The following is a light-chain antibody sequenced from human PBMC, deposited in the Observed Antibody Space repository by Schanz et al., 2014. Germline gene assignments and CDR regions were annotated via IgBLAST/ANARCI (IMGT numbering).Light chain of an antibody. CDR3: QQYNNWHPWT. V-gene: IGKV3-15*01. Sequence: EIVMTQSPATLSVSPGERITLFCRASQTVSSDLAWYQQKPGQAPRLLIYGASTRATGIPVRFSGSGFGTEFTLTISSVQSEDFAVYYCQQYNNWHPWTFGPGTQVEIK. J-gene: IGKJ1*01. CDR2: GAS. CDR1: QTVSSD.